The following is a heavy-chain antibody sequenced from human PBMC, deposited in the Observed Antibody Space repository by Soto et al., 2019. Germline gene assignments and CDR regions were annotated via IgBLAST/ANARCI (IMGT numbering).Heavy chain of an antibody. CDR2: INPNSGGT. D-gene: IGHD2-8*01. CDR3: ARMDMLYRSPDFDY. Sequence: GASVKVSCKASGYTFTGYYMHWVRQAPGQGLEWMGWINPNSGGTNYAQKFQGWVTMTRDTSISTAYMELRSLRSDDTAVYYCARMDMLYRSPDFDYWGQGTLVTVSS. V-gene: IGHV1-2*04. J-gene: IGHJ4*02. CDR1: GYTFTGYY.